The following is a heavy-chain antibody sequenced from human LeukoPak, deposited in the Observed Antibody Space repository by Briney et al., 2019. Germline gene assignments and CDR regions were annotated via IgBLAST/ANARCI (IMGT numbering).Heavy chain of an antibody. J-gene: IGHJ4*02. Sequence: GGSLRLSCAASGFTFDDYGMSWVRQAPGKGLEWVSGINWNGGSTGYADSVKGRFTISRDNAKNSLYLQMNSLRAEDTALYYCARVSVAYYYDSSGYYLPDWGQGTLVTVSS. V-gene: IGHV3-20*04. CDR1: GFTFDDYG. D-gene: IGHD3-22*01. CDR3: ARVSVAYYYDSSGYYLPD. CDR2: INWNGGST.